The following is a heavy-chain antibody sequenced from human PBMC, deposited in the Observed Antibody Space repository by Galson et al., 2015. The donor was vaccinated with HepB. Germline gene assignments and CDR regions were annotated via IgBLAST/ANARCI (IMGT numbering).Heavy chain of an antibody. CDR1: GGTFSSYA. D-gene: IGHD3-3*01. CDR3: AREPSFTKRNWFDP. V-gene: IGHV1-69*13. Sequence: SVKVSCKASGGTFSSYAISWVRQAPGQGLEWMGGIIPIFGTANYAQKFQGRVTITADESTSTAYMELSSLRSEDTAAYYCAREPSFTKRNWFDPWGQGTLVTVSS. J-gene: IGHJ5*02. CDR2: IIPIFGTA.